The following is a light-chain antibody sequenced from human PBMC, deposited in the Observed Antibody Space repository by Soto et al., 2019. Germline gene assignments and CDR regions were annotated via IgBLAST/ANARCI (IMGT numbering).Light chain of an antibody. CDR1: SSNIGSNY. V-gene: IGLV1-47*01. J-gene: IGLJ2*01. CDR3: AAWDDSLSGVV. Sequence: QSVLTQPPSASETPGPRVTISCSGSSSNIGSNYLYWYQQLPGTAPQLLIYRNNQRPSGVPDRCSGSKSGTSASLAISGLRSEDEADYYCAAWDDSLSGVVFGGGTKLTVL. CDR2: RNN.